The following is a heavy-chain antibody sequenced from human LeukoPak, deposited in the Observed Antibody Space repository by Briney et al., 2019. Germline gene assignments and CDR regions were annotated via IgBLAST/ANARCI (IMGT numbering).Heavy chain of an antibody. D-gene: IGHD3-22*01. CDR3: AKDRFRNYYDSSGYYKYNWFDP. J-gene: IGHJ5*02. CDR1: GFTFSSYA. CDR2: ISGSGGST. Sequence: PGGSLRLSCAASGFTFSSYAMSWVRQAPGKGLEWVSAISGSGGSTYYADSVKGRFTISRDNSKNTLYLQMNSLRAEDTAVYYCAKDRFRNYYDSSGYYKYNWFDPWGQGTLVTVSS. V-gene: IGHV3-23*01.